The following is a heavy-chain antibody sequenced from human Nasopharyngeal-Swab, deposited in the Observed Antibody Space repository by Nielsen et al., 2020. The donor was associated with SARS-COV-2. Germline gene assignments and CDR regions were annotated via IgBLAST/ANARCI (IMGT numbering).Heavy chain of an antibody. Sequence: SETLSLTCGVSGGSFNEYYWSWIRQSPDKGLEWIGEINHSDRTIYNPSLKSRLTISVDTSKSQFSPELRSVTATDTAVYYCARSTWIPLDSWGPGTLVTVSS. V-gene: IGHV4-34*01. CDR1: GGSFNEYY. CDR2: INHSDRT. D-gene: IGHD5-12*01. J-gene: IGHJ4*02. CDR3: ARSTWIPLDS.